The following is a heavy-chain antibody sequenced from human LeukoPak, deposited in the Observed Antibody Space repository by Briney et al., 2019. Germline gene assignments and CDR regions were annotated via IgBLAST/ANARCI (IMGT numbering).Heavy chain of an antibody. D-gene: IGHD3-22*01. V-gene: IGHV4-4*02. CDR1: GDSINSLDL. J-gene: IGHJ4*02. CDR2: MYLSGTT. CDR3: AGLVGRYSSGLYYYYFDY. Sequence: SETLSLTCTVSGDSINSLDLWSWVRPPPGKGLEWVGEMYLSGTTHSNPSVKSRVTISIDKSKNQFFLNLSSVTAADTAVYYCAGLVGRYSSGLYYYYFDYWGQGTLVTVSS.